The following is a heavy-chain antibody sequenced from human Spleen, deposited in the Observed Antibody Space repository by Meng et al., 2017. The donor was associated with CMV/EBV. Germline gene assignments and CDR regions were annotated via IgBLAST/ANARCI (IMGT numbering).Heavy chain of an antibody. D-gene: IGHD6-13*01. CDR1: GLTFSNAW. Sequence: GGSLRLSCAASGLTFSNAWMSWVRQAPGKGLEWVGRIKSKTDGGTTDYAAPVKGRFTISRDDSKNTLFLQMNSLKTEDTAVYYCITDRRGAGTPRGSWGQGTLVTVSS. CDR3: ITDRRGAGTPRGS. CDR2: IKSKTDGGTT. V-gene: IGHV3-15*01. J-gene: IGHJ5*02.